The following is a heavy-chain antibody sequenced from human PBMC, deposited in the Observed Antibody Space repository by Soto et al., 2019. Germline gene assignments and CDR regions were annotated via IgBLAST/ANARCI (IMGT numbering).Heavy chain of an antibody. Sequence: GGALRLSCSASGFTFRSYKMKLVPPAPGKGLEWVSYISGGSTTKYYADSVKGRFTISRDNAKNSLYLQMNSLRDEDTAVYYCARPSSGWQNCFDPWGQGTLVTVSS. CDR1: GFTFRSYK. D-gene: IGHD6-19*01. J-gene: IGHJ5*02. CDR2: ISGGSTTK. V-gene: IGHV3-48*02. CDR3: ARPSSGWQNCFDP.